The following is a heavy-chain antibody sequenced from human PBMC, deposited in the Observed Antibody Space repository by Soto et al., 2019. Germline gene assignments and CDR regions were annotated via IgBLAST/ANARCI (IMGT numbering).Heavy chain of an antibody. CDR3: ARGSPTTVTTWFDP. D-gene: IGHD4-17*01. Sequence: QLQLVQSGAEVKKPGSSVKVSCKASGGTFSNFAINWVRQAPGQGLEWMGGIIPVFGKAKYAQKFQGRVQFTADESTSTAYMEVNSLTSEETAVYYCARGSPTTVTTWFDPWGQGTLVNVSS. CDR2: IIPVFGKA. V-gene: IGHV1-69*01. CDR1: GGTFSNFA. J-gene: IGHJ5*02.